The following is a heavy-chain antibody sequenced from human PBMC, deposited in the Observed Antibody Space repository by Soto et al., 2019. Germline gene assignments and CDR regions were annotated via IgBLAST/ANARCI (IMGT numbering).Heavy chain of an antibody. CDR1: GFTFSSYG. CDR2: IWYDGSNK. D-gene: IGHD1-7*01. J-gene: IGHJ4*02. Sequence: GGSLRLSCAASGFTFSSYGMHWVRQAPGKGLEWVAVIWYDGSNKYYADSVKGRFTISRDNSKNTLYLQMNSLRAEDTAVYYCARPSRRYNWNYAVDYWGQGTLVTVSS. CDR3: ARPSRRYNWNYAVDY. V-gene: IGHV3-33*01.